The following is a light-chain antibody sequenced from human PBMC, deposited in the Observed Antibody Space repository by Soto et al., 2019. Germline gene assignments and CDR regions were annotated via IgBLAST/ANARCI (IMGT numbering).Light chain of an antibody. Sequence: QSALTQPASVSGSPGQSITISCTGTSSDIGANNYVSWFQQRPGKAPTLIIYEGSNRPSGVSTHFSGSKSGNTACLTISGFLPEDEAGYYCRSYTTPTRLFGGGTKLTVL. J-gene: IGLJ3*02. CDR3: RSYTTPTRL. CDR2: EGS. V-gene: IGLV2-14*01. CDR1: SSDIGANNY.